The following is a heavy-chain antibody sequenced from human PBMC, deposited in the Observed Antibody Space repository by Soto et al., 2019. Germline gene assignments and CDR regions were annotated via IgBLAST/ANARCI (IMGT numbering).Heavy chain of an antibody. CDR1: GGTFSSYA. D-gene: IGHD6-6*01. CDR2: IIPIFGTA. V-gene: IGHV1-69*13. Sequence: SVKVSCKASGGTFSSYAISWVRQAPGQGLEWMGGIIPIFGTANYAQKFQGRVTITADESTSTAYMELSSLRPEDTAVYYCARGDSSSSFGLDYYGMDVWGQGTTVTVSS. CDR3: ARGDSSSSFGLDYYGMDV. J-gene: IGHJ6*02.